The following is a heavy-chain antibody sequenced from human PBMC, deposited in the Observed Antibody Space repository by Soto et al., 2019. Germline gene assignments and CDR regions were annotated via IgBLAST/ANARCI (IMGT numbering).Heavy chain of an antibody. Sequence: GASVKVSCKASGYTFTSYGISWVRQAPGQGLEWMGWISAYNGHTNYAQSLQDRVTMTTDTSTTTAYMELRSLRSDDTAMYYCARDRGRYNWFEPWGQGTLVTVSS. V-gene: IGHV1-18*01. CDR3: ARDRGRYNWFEP. D-gene: IGHD1-20*01. CDR2: ISAYNGHT. J-gene: IGHJ5*02. CDR1: GYTFTSYG.